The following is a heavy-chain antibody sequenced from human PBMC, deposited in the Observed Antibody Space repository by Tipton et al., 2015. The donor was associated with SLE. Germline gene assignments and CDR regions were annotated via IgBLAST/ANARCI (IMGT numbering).Heavy chain of an antibody. J-gene: IGHJ3*02. Sequence: PLRLSCAASGFTFSTYEMNWVRQAPGKGLEWLSYVSATGITTYYAGSVEGRFTISRDNANNLVNLQMNGLRAEDTALYYCARAGCSRTSCPGGFDIWGQGTMVTVSS. CDR3: ARAGCSRTSCPGGFDI. V-gene: IGHV3-48*03. CDR2: VSATGITT. CDR1: GFTFSTYE. D-gene: IGHD2-2*01.